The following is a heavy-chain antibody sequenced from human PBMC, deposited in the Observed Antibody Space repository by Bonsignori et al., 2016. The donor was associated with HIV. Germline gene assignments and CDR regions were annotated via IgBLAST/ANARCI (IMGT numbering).Heavy chain of an antibody. CDR2: ISGSGGST. J-gene: IGHJ6*03. V-gene: IGHV3-23*01. D-gene: IGHD5-18*01. CDR3: AKDSVGIVDTTVNYYFSYMDV. Sequence: WIRQPPGKGLEWVSGISGSGGSTYHADSVKGRFTISRDNSKSTVFLQMNSLRAEDTAIYYCAKDSVGIVDTTVNYYFSYMDVWGKGTTVTVSS.